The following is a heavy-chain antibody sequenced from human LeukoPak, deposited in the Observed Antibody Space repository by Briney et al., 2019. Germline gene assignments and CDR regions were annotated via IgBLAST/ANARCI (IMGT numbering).Heavy chain of an antibody. J-gene: IGHJ4*02. D-gene: IGHD1-20*01. Sequence: RPGGSLRLSCAASGFTFSSYWMTWVRQAPGKGLEWVGNIKGDGSEKYYVDSVKGRFTISRDNAKNSLYLQMNSLRVEDTAVYYCARAHNWKYGTFDYWGQGTLVTVSS. V-gene: IGHV3-7*01. CDR1: GFTFSSYW. CDR3: ARAHNWKYGTFDY. CDR2: IKGDGSEK.